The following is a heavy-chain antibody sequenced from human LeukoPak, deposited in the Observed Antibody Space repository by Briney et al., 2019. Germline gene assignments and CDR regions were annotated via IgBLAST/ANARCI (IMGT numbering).Heavy chain of an antibody. CDR3: ARDLHSSSWYLSYYYYMDV. CDR1: GYTFTSYG. Sequence: ASVKVPCKASGYTFTSYGISWVRQAPGQGLEWMGWISAYNGNTNYAQKLQGRVTMTTDTSTSTAYMELWSLRSDDTAVYYCARDLHSSSWYLSYYYYMDVWGKGTTVTVSS. J-gene: IGHJ6*03. V-gene: IGHV1-18*01. D-gene: IGHD6-13*01. CDR2: ISAYNGNT.